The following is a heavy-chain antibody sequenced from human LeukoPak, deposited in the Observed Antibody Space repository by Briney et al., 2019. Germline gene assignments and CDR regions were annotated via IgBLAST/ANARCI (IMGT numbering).Heavy chain of an antibody. Sequence: PSETLSLTCTVSGGSISSYYWSWIRQPPGKGLEWIGYIYYSGSTNYNPSLKSRVTISVDTSKNQFPLKLSSVTAADTAVYYCARTADILTGYGFDPWGQGTLVTVSS. V-gene: IGHV4-59*08. CDR2: IYYSGST. J-gene: IGHJ5*02. CDR1: GGSISSYY. CDR3: ARTADILTGYGFDP. D-gene: IGHD3-9*01.